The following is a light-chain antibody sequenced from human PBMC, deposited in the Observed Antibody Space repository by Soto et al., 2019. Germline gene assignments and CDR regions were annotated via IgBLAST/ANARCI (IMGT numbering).Light chain of an antibody. V-gene: IGLV3-21*04. Sequence: SYELTQPPSVSVAPGKTASITCGGNNIGSKSVHWYQQKSGQAPVLVIYNEVDRPSGIPERFSGSNHGNTATLTISRVEAGDEAAYYCHVWDSDRDHPVFGGGTKLTVL. CDR1: NIGSKS. CDR2: NEV. CDR3: HVWDSDRDHPV. J-gene: IGLJ2*01.